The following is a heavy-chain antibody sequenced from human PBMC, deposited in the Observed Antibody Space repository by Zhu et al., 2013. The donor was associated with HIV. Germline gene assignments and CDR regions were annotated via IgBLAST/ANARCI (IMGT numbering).Heavy chain of an antibody. CDR2: IIPIFGTA. CDR1: GGTFSSYA. CDR3: ARDTYWGYCSGGSCHKTNWYFDL. D-gene: IGHD2-15*01. J-gene: IGHJ2*01. Sequence: QVQLVQSGAEVKKPGSSVKVSCKASGGTFSSYAISWVRQAPGQGLEWMGGIIPIFGTANYAQKFQGRVTITADESTSTAYMELSSLRSEDTAVYYCARDTYWGYCSGGSCHKTNWYFDLWGRGTLVTVSS. V-gene: IGHV1-69*01.